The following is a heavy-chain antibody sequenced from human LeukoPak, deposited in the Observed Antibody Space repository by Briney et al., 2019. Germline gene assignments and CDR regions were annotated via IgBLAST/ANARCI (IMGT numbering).Heavy chain of an antibody. J-gene: IGHJ4*02. CDR2: ISAYNGNT. Sequence: ASVKVSCKASGYTFTSYGISWVRQAPGQGLEWMGWISAYNGNTNYAQKLQGRVTMTTDTSTSTAYMELRSLRSDDTAVYYCARSVTIVVVPSAVNRHFDYWGQETLVPVSS. CDR3: ARSVTIVVVPSAVNRHFDY. D-gene: IGHD2-2*01. V-gene: IGHV1-18*01. CDR1: GYTFTSYG.